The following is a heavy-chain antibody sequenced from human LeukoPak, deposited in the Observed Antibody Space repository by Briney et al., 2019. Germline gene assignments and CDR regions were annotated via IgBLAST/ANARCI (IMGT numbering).Heavy chain of an antibody. Sequence: GGSLRLSCAASGFAVKNTWMSWVRQAPGKGLEWVGRIKSRDDGGTTEFAATVKGRFTISRDDSKNTLYLQMNSLRAEDTAVYYCAKDLDSHGGNYYYYGLDVWGQGTTVTVSS. D-gene: IGHD3-16*01. V-gene: IGHV3-15*01. CDR1: GFAVKNTW. CDR2: IKSRDDGGTT. CDR3: AKDLDSHGGNYYYYGLDV. J-gene: IGHJ6*02.